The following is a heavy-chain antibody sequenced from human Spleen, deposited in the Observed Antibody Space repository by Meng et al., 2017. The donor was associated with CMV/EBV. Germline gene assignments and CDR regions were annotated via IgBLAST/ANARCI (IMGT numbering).Heavy chain of an antibody. V-gene: IGHV3-48*04. CDR1: GFTFSSYS. CDR3: ASSITIFGVVNGSPGGMGV. CDR2: ISSSSSTI. D-gene: IGHD3-3*01. J-gene: IGHJ6*02. Sequence: GESLKISCAASGFTFSSYSMNWVRQAPGKGLEWVSYISSSSSTIYYADSVKGRFTISRDNAKNSLYLQMNSLRAEDTAVYYCASSITIFGVVNGSPGGMGVWGQGTTVTVSS.